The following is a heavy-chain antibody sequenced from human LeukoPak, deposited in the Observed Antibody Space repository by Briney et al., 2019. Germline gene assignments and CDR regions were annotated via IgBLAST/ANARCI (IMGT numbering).Heavy chain of an antibody. J-gene: IGHJ6*03. CDR1: GFTFSSYS. Sequence: PGGSLRLSCAASGFTFSSYSMNWVRQAPGKGLEWVSSISSSSSYIYYADSVKGRFTISRDNAKNSLYLQMNSLRAEDTAVYYCARENYYGSGLHYYCYMDVWGKGTTVTVSS. CDR3: ARENYYGSGLHYYCYMDV. V-gene: IGHV3-21*01. CDR2: ISSSSSYI. D-gene: IGHD3-10*01.